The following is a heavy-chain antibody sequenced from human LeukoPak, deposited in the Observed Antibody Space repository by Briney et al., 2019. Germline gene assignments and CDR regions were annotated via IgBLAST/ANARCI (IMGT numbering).Heavy chain of an antibody. J-gene: IGHJ4*02. Sequence: ASVKVSCKASGYTFTGYYMHWVRQAPGQGLEWMGWINPNSGGTNYAQKFQGRVTMTEDTSTDTAYMELSSLRSEDTAVYYCATVAPISGSPFDYWGQGTLVTVSS. D-gene: IGHD1-26*01. V-gene: IGHV1-2*02. CDR2: INPNSGGT. CDR1: GYTFTGYY. CDR3: ATVAPISGSPFDY.